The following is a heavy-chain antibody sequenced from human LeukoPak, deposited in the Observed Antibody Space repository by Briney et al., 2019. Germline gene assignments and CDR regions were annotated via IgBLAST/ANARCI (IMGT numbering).Heavy chain of an antibody. J-gene: IGHJ2*01. D-gene: IGHD3-9*01. V-gene: IGHV3-21*04. CDR1: GFTITTNY. CDR2: IISRSSYI. Sequence: GGSLRLSGAASGFTITTNYMNWFGQAPGKGREWVSSIISRSSYIYYADSVKGRFTNSRYNAKNSLYLQMNSLRPEDTALHSCAKVGSMTGSISAQEYFELWGRGTLVTVSS. CDR3: AKVGSMTGSISAQEYFEL.